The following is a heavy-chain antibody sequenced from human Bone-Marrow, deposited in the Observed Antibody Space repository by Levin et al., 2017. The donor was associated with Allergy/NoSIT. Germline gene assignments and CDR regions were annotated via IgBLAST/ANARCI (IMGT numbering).Heavy chain of an antibody. CDR1: GYTFTSYY. CDR2: INPSGGST. J-gene: IGHJ6*02. V-gene: IGHV1-46*01. Sequence: ASVKVSCKASGYTFTSYYMHWVRQAPGQGLEWMGIINPSGGSTSYAQKFQGRITMTRDTSTSAVYMELSSLRSEDTAVYYCARDSSSAYGMDVWGQGTTVTVSS. CDR3: ARDSSSAYGMDV.